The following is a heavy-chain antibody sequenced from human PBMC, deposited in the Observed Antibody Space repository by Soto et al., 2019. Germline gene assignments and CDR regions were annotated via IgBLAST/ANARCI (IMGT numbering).Heavy chain of an antibody. V-gene: IGHV3-66*01. J-gene: IGHJ6*03. CDR1: GFTVSSNY. CDR2: IYSGGST. D-gene: IGHD5-12*01. Sequence: EVQLVESGGGLVQPGGSLRLSCEASGFTVSSNYMSWVRQAPGKGLEWVSVIYSGGSTYYADSVKGRFTISRDNSKNTLYLQMNSLRAEDTAVYYCARDVPEYSGYDYDYYYYMDVWGKGTTVTVSS. CDR3: ARDVPEYSGYDYDYYYYMDV.